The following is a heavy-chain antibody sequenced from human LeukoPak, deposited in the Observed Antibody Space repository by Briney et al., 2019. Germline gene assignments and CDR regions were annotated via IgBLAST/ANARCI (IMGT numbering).Heavy chain of an antibody. J-gene: IGHJ4*02. CDR1: GFTFSSYA. V-gene: IGHV3-23*01. CDR3: AKVPYRITYYYFDY. Sequence: PGASLRLSCAASGFTFSSYAMSWVRQAPGKGLEWVSAISGSGGSTYYADSVKGRLTISRDNSKNTLYLQMNSLRAEDTAVYYCAKVPYRITYYYFDYWGQGTLVTVSS. D-gene: IGHD3-10*01. CDR2: ISGSGGST.